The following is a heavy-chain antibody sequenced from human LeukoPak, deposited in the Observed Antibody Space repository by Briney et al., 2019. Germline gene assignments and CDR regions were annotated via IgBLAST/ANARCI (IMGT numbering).Heavy chain of an antibody. D-gene: IGHD1-26*01. CDR1: GASLNGHY. Sequence: SETLSLTCAVYGASLNGHYWSWIRQPPGKGLEWIGEINHSGSTNYNPSLKSRVTISVDTSKNQFSLKLSSVTAADTAVYYCARDDWRGSSFTRNYYGMDVWGQGTTVTVSS. CDR2: INHSGST. CDR3: ARDDWRGSSFTRNYYGMDV. J-gene: IGHJ6*02. V-gene: IGHV4-34*01.